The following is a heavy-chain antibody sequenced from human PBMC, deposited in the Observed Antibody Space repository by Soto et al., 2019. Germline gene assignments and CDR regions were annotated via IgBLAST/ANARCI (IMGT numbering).Heavy chain of an antibody. J-gene: IGHJ6*02. CDR3: ARWRVARIAAAGTVDYRMDV. Sequence: SQTLSLTCAISGDSVSSNSAAWNWIRQSPSRGLEWLGRTYYRSKWYNDYAVSVKSRITINPDTSKNQFSLQLNSVTPEDTAVYYCARWRVARIAAAGTVDYRMDVWGQGTKVTVSS. CDR1: GDSVSSNSAA. CDR2: TYYRSKWYN. D-gene: IGHD6-13*01. V-gene: IGHV6-1*01.